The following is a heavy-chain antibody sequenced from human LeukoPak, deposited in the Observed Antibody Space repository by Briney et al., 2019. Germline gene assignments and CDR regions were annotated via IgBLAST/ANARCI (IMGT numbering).Heavy chain of an antibody. CDR3: ARDVRYYYGSGNVILFDY. CDR2: IYYSGST. Sequence: SSETLSLTCTVSGGSISSYHWSWIRQPPGKGLEWIGYIYYSGSTNYNPSLKSRVTISVDTSKNQFSLKLSSVTAADTAVYYCARDVRYYYGSGNVILFDYWGQGTLVTVSS. D-gene: IGHD3-10*01. CDR1: GGSISSYH. V-gene: IGHV4-59*01. J-gene: IGHJ4*02.